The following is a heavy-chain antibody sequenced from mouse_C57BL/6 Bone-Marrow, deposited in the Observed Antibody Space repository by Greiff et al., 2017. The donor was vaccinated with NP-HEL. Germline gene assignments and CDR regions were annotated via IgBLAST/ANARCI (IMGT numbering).Heavy chain of an antibody. Sequence: QVQLQQSGPELVKPGASVKISCKASGYSFTSYYIHWVKQRPGQGLEWIGWIYPGSGNTKYNEKFKGKATLTADTSSSTAYMLLISLPSEDSAVYYCAGPHWGSSYVYFDYWGQGTTLTVSS. CDR3: AGPHWGSSYVYFDY. CDR2: IYPGSGNT. J-gene: IGHJ2*01. CDR1: GYSFTSYY. V-gene: IGHV1-66*01. D-gene: IGHD1-1*01.